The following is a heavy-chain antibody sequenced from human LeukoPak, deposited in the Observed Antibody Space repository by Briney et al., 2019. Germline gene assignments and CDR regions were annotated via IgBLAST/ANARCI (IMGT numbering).Heavy chain of an antibody. D-gene: IGHD5-18*01. CDR1: GFIFCNAW. V-gene: IGHV3-15*01. CDR2: IKSKTDGETT. CDR3: TTDGVDTAMVTFFDY. J-gene: IGHJ4*02. Sequence: GGTLRLSCAASGFIFCNAWMSWVRQAPGKGLEWVGRIKSKTDGETTDYAAPVKGRFTISRDDSKNTLYLQMNSLKTEDTAVYYCTTDGVDTAMVTFFDYWGQGTLVTVSS.